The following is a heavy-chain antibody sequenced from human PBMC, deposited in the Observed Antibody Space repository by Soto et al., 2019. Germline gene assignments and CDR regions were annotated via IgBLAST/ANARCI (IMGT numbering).Heavy chain of an antibody. Sequence: QVQLVESGGGEVQPGGSLRVSCETSGFSFNDYAMYWVRQAPGQGRGWVAIISSDGHHQFYLDNLRGRFTVSRDNSKNTLYLQMNSLRPEDTAVYYCSRGTYYPQSSGLHADYWGPGTVVTVSS. CDR3: SRGTYYPQSSGLHADY. CDR2: ISSDGHHQ. CDR1: GFSFNDYA. V-gene: IGHV3-30*03. D-gene: IGHD3-22*01. J-gene: IGHJ4*02.